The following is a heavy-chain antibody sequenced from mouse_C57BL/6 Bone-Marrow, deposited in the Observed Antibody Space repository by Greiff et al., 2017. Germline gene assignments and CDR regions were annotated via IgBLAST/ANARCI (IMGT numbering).Heavy chain of an antibody. CDR3: ARQLDWFAY. J-gene: IGHJ3*01. CDR1: GYTFTSYG. V-gene: IGHV1-81*01. Sequence: QVQLKQSGAELARPGASVKLSCKASGYTFTSYGISWVKQRTGQGLEWIGEIYPRSGNTYYNEKFKGKATLTADKSSSTAYMELRSLTSEDSAVYFCARQLDWFAYWGQGTLVTVSA. CDR2: IYPRSGNT. D-gene: IGHD3-1*01.